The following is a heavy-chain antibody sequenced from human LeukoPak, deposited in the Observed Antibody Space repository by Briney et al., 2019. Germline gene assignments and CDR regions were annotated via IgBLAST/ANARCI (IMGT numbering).Heavy chain of an antibody. D-gene: IGHD2-21*01. Sequence: SETLSLTCTVSGASISSQFWSWVRQPPGKRPEYIGYMSYSGNTNYNPSLKSRVTISLDTSKNQFSLKLSSLTAADTAVYYCARSCSGSNWFDAWGQGTLVTVSS. CDR2: MSYSGNT. V-gene: IGHV4-59*11. CDR1: GASISSQF. CDR3: ARSCSGSNWFDA. J-gene: IGHJ5*02.